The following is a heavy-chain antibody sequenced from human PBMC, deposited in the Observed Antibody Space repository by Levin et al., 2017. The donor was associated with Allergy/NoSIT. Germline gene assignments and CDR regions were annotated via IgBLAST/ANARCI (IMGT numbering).Heavy chain of an antibody. CDR2: IKQDGSET. D-gene: IGHD3-16*02. CDR1: GFTFTSFW. J-gene: IGHJ6*02. Sequence: GGSLRLSCAASGFTFTSFWMTWVRQAPGKGLEWVANIKQDGSETYYVDSVKGRFTISRDNAKNSVYLQMNSLRVDDTAVYYCAREEGWGYHYGMDVWGQGTTVAVSS. CDR3: AREEGWGYHYGMDV. V-gene: IGHV3-7*01.